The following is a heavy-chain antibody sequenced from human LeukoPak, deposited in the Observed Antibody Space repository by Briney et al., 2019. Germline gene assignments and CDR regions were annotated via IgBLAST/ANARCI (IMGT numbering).Heavy chain of an antibody. Sequence: ASVKVSCKASGYTFTSYGISWVRQAPGQGLEWMGWISAYNGNTNYAQKLQGRVTMTTDTSTSTAYMELRSLRSDDTAVYYCARDLQVSVFSGGADAFDIWGQGTMVTVSS. CDR2: ISAYNGNT. D-gene: IGHD3-10*01. J-gene: IGHJ3*02. V-gene: IGHV1-18*01. CDR3: ARDLQVSVFSGGADAFDI. CDR1: GYTFTSYG.